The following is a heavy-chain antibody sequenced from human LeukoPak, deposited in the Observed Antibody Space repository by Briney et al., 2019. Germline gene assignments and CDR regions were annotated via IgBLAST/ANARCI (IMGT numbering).Heavy chain of an antibody. CDR3: AKVSPTGSYFFDY. V-gene: IGHV3-30*02. Sequence: GGSLRLSCEASGFTFNNFGMHWVRQAPGKGLEWVAFIGYDESKKYYAESVKGRFTISRDNSKNTLFLQMNRLRAEDTAVYYCAKVSPTGSYFFDYWGQGTLVTVSS. CDR1: GFTFNNFG. D-gene: IGHD1-26*01. CDR2: IGYDESKK. J-gene: IGHJ4*02.